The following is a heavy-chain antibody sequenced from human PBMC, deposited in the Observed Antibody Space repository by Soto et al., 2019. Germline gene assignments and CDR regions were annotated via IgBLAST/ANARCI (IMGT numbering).Heavy chain of an antibody. CDR3: ARKEGNYCDYMDV. CDR1: GGSISSYY. V-gene: IGHV4-59*08. CDR2: IYYSGST. J-gene: IGHJ6*03. D-gene: IGHD3-10*01. Sequence: SETLSLTCTVSGGSISSYYWSWIRQPPGKGLEWIGYIYYSGSTNYNPSLKSRATISVDTSKNQFSLKLSSVTAADTAVYYCARKEGNYCDYMDVWGKGTTVTVSS.